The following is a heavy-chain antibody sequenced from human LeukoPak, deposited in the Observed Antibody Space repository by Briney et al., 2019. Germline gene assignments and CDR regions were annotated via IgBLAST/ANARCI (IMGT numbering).Heavy chain of an antibody. CDR3: ARTYDFWAFAH. CDR2: INTNTGKA. J-gene: IGHJ5*02. Sequence: ASVKVSCKASGYTFINYAINWVRQAPGQGLEWMGWINTNTGKATYAQGFTGRFVFSLATSVRTAYLQISSLKADDTAVYFCARTYDFWAFAHWGQGTLVTVSS. D-gene: IGHD3-3*01. CDR1: GYTFINYA. V-gene: IGHV7-4-1*02.